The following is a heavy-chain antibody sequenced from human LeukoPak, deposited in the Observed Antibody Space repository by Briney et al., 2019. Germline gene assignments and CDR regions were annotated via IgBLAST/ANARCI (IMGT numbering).Heavy chain of an antibody. Sequence: PGGSLRLSCAASGFTFSSYAMSWVRQAPGKGLEWVSAINGGGGGTYYADSVKGRFTISRDNSKNTLYLQMNSLRAEDTALYYCAKVANRGGWLFDYWGQGTLVTVSS. CDR1: GFTFSSYA. V-gene: IGHV3-23*01. J-gene: IGHJ4*02. CDR2: INGGGGGT. CDR3: AKVANRGGWLFDY. D-gene: IGHD6-19*01.